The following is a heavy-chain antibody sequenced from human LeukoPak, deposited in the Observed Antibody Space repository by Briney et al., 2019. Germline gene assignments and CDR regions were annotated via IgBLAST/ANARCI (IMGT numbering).Heavy chain of an antibody. CDR3: GMFAVIVGGGLDI. Sequence: SETLSLTCAVYGGSFSDYYFTWIRQPPGKWREWIGDINHSGNSGYNKSLKSRVTISVDTSKNQVSLELNSVTAADTAVYYCGMFAVIVGGGLDIWGQGTVVTVSS. CDR1: GGSFSDYY. V-gene: IGHV4-34*01. CDR2: INHSGNS. D-gene: IGHD1-26*01. J-gene: IGHJ3*02.